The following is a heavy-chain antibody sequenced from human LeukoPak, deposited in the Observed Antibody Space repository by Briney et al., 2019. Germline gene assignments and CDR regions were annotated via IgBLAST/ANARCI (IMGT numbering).Heavy chain of an antibody. CDR1: GFTFSSYW. CDR3: ARDRHYMSYHDFDY. V-gene: IGHV3-7*03. D-gene: IGHD3-16*02. J-gene: IGHJ4*02. CDR2: IKQDGSEK. Sequence: GGSLRLSCAASGFTFSSYWMSWVRQAPGKGLEWVANIKQDGSEKYYVDSVKGRFTISRDNAKKSLYLQMNSLRAEDTALYYCARDRHYMSYHDFDYWGQGTLVTVSS.